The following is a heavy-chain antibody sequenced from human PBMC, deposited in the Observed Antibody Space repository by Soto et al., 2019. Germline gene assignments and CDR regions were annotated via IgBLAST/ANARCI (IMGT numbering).Heavy chain of an antibody. CDR1: PFTFRDYS. CDR3: ARDSAGPTSRHWYFDL. CDR2: ISSSGSTI. J-gene: IGHJ2*01. V-gene: IGHV3-11*01. D-gene: IGHD1-1*01. Sequence: GSLTHYCKTSPFTFRDYSMSWIRPAPGKGLEWVSYISSSGSTIYYADSVKGRFTISRDNAKNSLYLQMNSLRAEDTAVYYCARDSAGPTSRHWYFDLWGRGSLVTVS.